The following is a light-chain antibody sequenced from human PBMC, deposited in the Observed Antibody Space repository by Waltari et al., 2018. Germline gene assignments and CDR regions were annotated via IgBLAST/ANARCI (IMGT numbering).Light chain of an antibody. CDR3: NSRDSSGNVV. CDR1: RLRDYY. CDR2: GEN. Sequence: SSELTQDPAVSVALGQTVRITCQGDRLRDYYASWYQQKAGQAPVLVIHGENNRPSGIPDRFSGSSSGNTASLTITGAQAGDEADYYCNSRDSSGNVVFDAGTKLTVL. J-gene: IGLJ2*01. V-gene: IGLV3-19*01.